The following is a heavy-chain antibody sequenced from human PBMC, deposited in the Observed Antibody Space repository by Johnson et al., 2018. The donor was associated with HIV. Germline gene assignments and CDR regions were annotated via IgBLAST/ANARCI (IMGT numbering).Heavy chain of an antibody. CDR1: GITFSSNS. J-gene: IGHJ3*02. Sequence: QVQLVESGGGAVQPGRSLRLSCAASGITFSSNSMHWVRQVPGKGLEWVAFISYDGSNKYYADSVKGPFTISRDNSKNTVYLQMNSLRAEDTAVYYCAKDLPLVQGIIMGGGAFDIWGQGTMVTVSS. CDR3: AKDLPLVQGIIMGGGAFDI. CDR2: ISYDGSNK. V-gene: IGHV3-30-3*01. D-gene: IGHD3-10*01.